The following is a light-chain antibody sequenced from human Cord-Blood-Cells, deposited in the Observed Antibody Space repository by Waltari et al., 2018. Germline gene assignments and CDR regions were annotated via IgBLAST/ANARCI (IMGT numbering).Light chain of an antibody. V-gene: IGLV3-19*01. J-gene: IGLJ1*01. CDR3: NSRDSSGNHYV. Sequence: SSELTQDPAVSVALGQTVRITCQGDSLRSYYASWYQHKPGPAPVLVIYGKNNRPSGIPDRFSGSSAGNTASLTITGAQAEDEADYYCNSRDSSGNHYVFGTGTKVTVL. CDR1: SLRSYY. CDR2: GKN.